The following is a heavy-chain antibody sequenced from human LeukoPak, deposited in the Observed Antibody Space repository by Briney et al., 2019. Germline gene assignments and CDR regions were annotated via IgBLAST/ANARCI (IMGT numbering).Heavy chain of an antibody. J-gene: IGHJ6*03. CDR1: GFSLSNYG. Sequence: PGGSLRLSCAASGFSLSNYGIHWVRQAPRKGLEWVAALLYDGNTKHYADSVRGRFTTSRDISTNTFYVQMNSLTAEDTAVYYCARDHRPEIQYYYMDVWGKGTTVAVSS. CDR3: ARDHRPEIQYYYMDV. CDR2: LLYDGNTK. V-gene: IGHV3-33*01. D-gene: IGHD1-14*01.